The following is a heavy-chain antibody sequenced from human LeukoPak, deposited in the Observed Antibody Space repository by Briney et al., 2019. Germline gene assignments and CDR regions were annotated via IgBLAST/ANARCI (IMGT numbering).Heavy chain of an antibody. CDR3: AHEGGVRAAGYFDY. Sequence: SGPTLVKPTQTLTLTCTFSGFSLSTSGVGVGWIRQPPGKALERLALIYWNDDKRYSPSLKSRLTITKDTSKNQVVLTMTNMDPVDTATYYCAHEGGVRAAGYFDYWGQGTLVTVSS. CDR2: IYWNDDK. D-gene: IGHD6-13*01. J-gene: IGHJ4*02. CDR1: GFSLSTSGVG. V-gene: IGHV2-5*01.